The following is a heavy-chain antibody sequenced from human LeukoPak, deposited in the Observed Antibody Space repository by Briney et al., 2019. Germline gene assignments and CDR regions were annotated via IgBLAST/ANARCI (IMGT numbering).Heavy chain of an antibody. J-gene: IGHJ4*02. D-gene: IGHD5-24*01. CDR2: IYYSGST. V-gene: IGHV4-39*01. CDR1: GGSISSSSYY. CDR3: ARHPEMATIKGFDY. Sequence: SETLSLTCTVSGGSISSSSYYWGWIRQPPGEGLEWIGSIYYSGSTYYNPSLKSRVTISVDTSKNQFSLKLSSVTAADTAVYYCARHPEMATIKGFDYWGQGTLVTVSS.